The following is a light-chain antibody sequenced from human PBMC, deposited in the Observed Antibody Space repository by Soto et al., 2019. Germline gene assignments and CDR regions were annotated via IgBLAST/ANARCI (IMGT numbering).Light chain of an antibody. CDR2: DAS. V-gene: IGKV3D-20*02. CDR1: QSVSSSY. J-gene: IGKJ1*01. CDR3: QQRSNWPRT. Sequence: EIVLTQSPGTLSLSPGERATLSCRASQSVSSSYSAWYQQKPGQAPRLLIYDASNRATGIPARFSGSGSGTDFTLTISSLEPEDFAVYYCQQRSNWPRTFGQGTKVDIK.